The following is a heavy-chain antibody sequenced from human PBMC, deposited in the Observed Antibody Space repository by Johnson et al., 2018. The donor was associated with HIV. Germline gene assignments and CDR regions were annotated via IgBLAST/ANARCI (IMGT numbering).Heavy chain of an antibody. Sequence: EVQLVESGGGLVQPGGSLRLSCAASGFTFTSYAMSWVRQPPGKGLEWVSGISPSGGSTYYADSVKGRFTISRDNSKNTLYLQMGSLRVEDMAVYYCARSDVDIVATILFDIWGQGTMVTVSS. D-gene: IGHD5-12*01. J-gene: IGHJ3*02. V-gene: IGHV3-23*04. CDR1: GFTFTSYA. CDR3: ARSDVDIVATILFDI. CDR2: ISPSGGST.